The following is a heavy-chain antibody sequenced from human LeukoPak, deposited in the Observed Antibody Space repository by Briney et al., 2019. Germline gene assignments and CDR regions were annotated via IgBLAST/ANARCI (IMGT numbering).Heavy chain of an antibody. J-gene: IGHJ4*02. CDR1: GFTFSNYG. CDR2: IWYDGSNK. V-gene: IGHV3-33*06. Sequence: GGSLRLSCAASGFTFSNYGMHWVRQAPGKGLEWVAIIWYDGSNKYYADSVKGRFTISRDNSKNTLYLQMNSLRAEDTAVYYCAKSDNGGYFIFDYWGQGTLVTVSS. CDR3: AKSDNGGYFIFDY. D-gene: IGHD3-22*01.